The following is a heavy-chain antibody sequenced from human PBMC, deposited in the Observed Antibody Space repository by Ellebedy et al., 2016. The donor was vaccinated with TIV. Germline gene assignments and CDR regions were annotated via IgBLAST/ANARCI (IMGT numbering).Heavy chain of an antibody. CDR2: SGAAGDT. CDR1: GFSLTGSD. D-gene: IGHD3-10*01. Sequence: GESLKISCAASGFSLTGSDLHWARRPAGKGLEWVSASGAAGDTYYPDSVRGRFTISRESAKNSFYLQMNSLTAGDTAVYYCARGGPGGDNWFFGLWGRGTQVTVSS. J-gene: IGHJ2*01. V-gene: IGHV3-13*01. CDR3: ARGGPGGDNWFFGL.